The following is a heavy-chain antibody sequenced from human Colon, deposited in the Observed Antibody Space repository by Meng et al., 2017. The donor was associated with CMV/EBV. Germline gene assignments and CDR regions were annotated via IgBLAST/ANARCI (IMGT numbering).Heavy chain of an antibody. CDR2: MNPNSGNT. V-gene: IGHV1-8*03. CDR1: GYTFTSYD. CDR3: ARGARYSSSSPRKRLSYYFDY. D-gene: IGHD6-6*01. J-gene: IGHJ4*02. Sequence: ASVKVSCKASGYTFTSYDINWVRQAPGQGLEWMGWMNPNSGNTGYAQKFQGRVTITRNTSISTAYMELSSLRSEDTAVYYCARGARYSSSSPRKRLSYYFDYWGQGTLVTVSS.